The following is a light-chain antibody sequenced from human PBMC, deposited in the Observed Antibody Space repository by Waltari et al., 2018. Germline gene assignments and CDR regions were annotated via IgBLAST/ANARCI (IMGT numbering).Light chain of an antibody. V-gene: IGLV4-69*01. CDR2: VNSDGSH. J-gene: IGLJ3*02. CDR3: QTGGHGTWV. CDR1: SGHSGKL. Sequence: QLVLTQSPSASASLGASVTLTCTLSSGHSGKLIAWHQQQPEKGPRYLMKVNSDGSHNKGDEIPDRFSGSSSGAERYLTISSVQSEDEADYYCQTGGHGTWVFGGGTTLTVL.